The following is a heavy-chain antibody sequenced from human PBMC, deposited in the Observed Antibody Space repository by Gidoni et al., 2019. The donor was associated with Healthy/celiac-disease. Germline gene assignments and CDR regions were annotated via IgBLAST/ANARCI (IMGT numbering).Heavy chain of an antibody. V-gene: IGHV4-4*02. CDR1: GGSIRSSNW. Sequence: QVQLQESGPGLVKPSGTLSLTCAVSGGSIRSSNWWSWVRQPPGKGLEWIGEIYPSGSTNYNPSLKSRVTISVDKSKNQFSLKLSSVTAADTAVYYWASQFIVGATLADYWGQGTLVTVSS. D-gene: IGHD1-26*01. CDR3: ASQFIVGATLADY. CDR2: IYPSGST. J-gene: IGHJ4*02.